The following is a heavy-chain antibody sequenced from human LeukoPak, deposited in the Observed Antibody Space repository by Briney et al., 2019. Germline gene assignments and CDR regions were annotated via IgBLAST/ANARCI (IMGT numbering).Heavy chain of an antibody. CDR1: GCTFSSYA. V-gene: IGHV1-69*13. CDR2: IIPIFGTA. D-gene: IGHD6-19*01. Sequence: ASVKVSCKASGCTFSSYAISWVRQAPGQGLEWMGGIIPIFGTANYAQKFQGRVTITADESTSTAYMELSSLRSEDTAVYYCAGRYSSGWERGGFDYWGQGTLVTVSS. J-gene: IGHJ4*02. CDR3: AGRYSSGWERGGFDY.